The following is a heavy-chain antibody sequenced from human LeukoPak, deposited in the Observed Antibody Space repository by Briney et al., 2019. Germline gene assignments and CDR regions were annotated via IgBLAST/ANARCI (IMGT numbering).Heavy chain of an antibody. CDR3: ASRKLGNDY. V-gene: IGHV4-59*02. CDR2: IYHTGST. J-gene: IGHJ4*02. CDR1: GGSVSDYY. Sequence: SETLSLTCTISGGSVSDYYWSWIRQSPGKGLEWIGYIYHTGSTSYSPSLKSRVTISADTAQNQFSLKLSSVTAADTAVYYCASRKLGNDYWGQGTLVTVSS. D-gene: IGHD7-27*01.